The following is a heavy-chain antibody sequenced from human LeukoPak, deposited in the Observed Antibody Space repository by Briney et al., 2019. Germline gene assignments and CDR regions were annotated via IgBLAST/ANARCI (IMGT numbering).Heavy chain of an antibody. V-gene: IGHV3-15*01. J-gene: IGHJ4*02. CDR3: TTDGLVVVPAAPFDY. D-gene: IGHD2-2*01. Sequence: GGSLRLSCAASGFTFSNAWMSWVRQAPGKGLEWVGRIKSKTDGGTTDYAAPVKGRFTISRDDSKNTLYLQMNSLKTEDTAVYYCTTDGLVVVPAAPFDYWGQGTLVTVSS. CDR2: IKSKTDGGTT. CDR1: GFTFSNAW.